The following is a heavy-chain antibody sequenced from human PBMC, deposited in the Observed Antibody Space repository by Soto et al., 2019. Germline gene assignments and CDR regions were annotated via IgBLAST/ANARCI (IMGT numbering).Heavy chain of an antibody. Sequence: SETLSLTCAVYGGSFSGYYWSWIRQPPGKGLEWIGEINHSGSTNYNPSLKSRVTISVDTSKNQFSLKLSSVTAADTAVYYCARELMTYYYCMDVWGQGTTVTVSS. CDR1: GGSFSGYY. CDR3: ARELMTYYYCMDV. D-gene: IGHD1-1*01. CDR2: INHSGST. V-gene: IGHV4-34*01. J-gene: IGHJ6*02.